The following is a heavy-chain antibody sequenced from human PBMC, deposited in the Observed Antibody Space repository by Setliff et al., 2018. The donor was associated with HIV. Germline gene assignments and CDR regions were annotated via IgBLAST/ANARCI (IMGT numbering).Heavy chain of an antibody. CDR1: GGSIRSSSYY. D-gene: IGHD2-21*02. V-gene: IGHV4-39*01. J-gene: IGHJ1*01. CDR3: ARHYGAVKSVVTVVAKYFPH. CDR2: IYYRGNT. Sequence: SETMSLTCNVSGGSIRSSSYYWGWIRQPPGKGLEWIGSIYYRGNTYYNPSLKSRVTISVDTSKNQFSLKLTSVTAADTAVYYCARHYGAVKSVVTVVAKYFPHWGQGTLVTVSS.